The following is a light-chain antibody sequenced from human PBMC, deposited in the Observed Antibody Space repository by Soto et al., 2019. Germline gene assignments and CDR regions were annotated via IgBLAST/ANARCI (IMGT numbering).Light chain of an antibody. CDR2: KAS. V-gene: IGKV1-5*03. J-gene: IGKJ4*02. CDR3: QQYNSYPLT. Sequence: EIEMTQSPATLSVSPGERATLSCRASQSIGSRLAWYQQKPGKAPKLLIYKASTIATGVPASVSGSGSGTEFTLTISSLQSEDFATYYCQQYNSYPLTFGEGTKVDIK. CDR1: QSIGSR.